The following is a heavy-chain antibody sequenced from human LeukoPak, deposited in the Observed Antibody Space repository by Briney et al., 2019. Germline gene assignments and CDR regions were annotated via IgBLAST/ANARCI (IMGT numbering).Heavy chain of an antibody. CDR3: TSDDPVNRS. CDR1: GFAFSNAW. CDR2: IKSKTNGETT. J-gene: IGHJ4*02. V-gene: IGHV3-15*01. Sequence: GGSLRLSCAASGFAFSNAWMSWVGQAPGKGLEWVGRIKSKTNGETTDYAAPLKGRFTISRDDSKNTLFLQVNTLKTEDTAMYYCTSDDPVNRSWGQGTLVTVSS.